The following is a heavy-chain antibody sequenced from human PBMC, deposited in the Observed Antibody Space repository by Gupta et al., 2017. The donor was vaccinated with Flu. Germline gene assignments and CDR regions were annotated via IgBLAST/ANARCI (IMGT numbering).Heavy chain of an antibody. CDR2: IKQDGSEK. Sequence: RQAPGKGLEWLANIKQDGSEKYYVDSIKGRFTISRDNAKNSLYLQMNSLRAEDTAVYYCARSLIRYYYDSSGHYWFDYWGQGTLVTVSS. D-gene: IGHD3-22*01. CDR3: ARSLIRYYYDSSGHYWFDY. V-gene: IGHV3-7*01. J-gene: IGHJ4*02.